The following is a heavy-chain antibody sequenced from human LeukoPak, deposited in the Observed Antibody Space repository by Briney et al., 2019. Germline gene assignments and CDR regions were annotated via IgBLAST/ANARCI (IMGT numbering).Heavy chain of an antibody. Sequence: PSETLSLTCSVSGRPISSSSAYCGWIRQPPGKGLEWIGGIYYSGSTYYNPSLKSRVTISVDSSKNQFSLQLTSVTAADAAVYYSARHRFFGKLSPFDLWGRGTLVTVSS. CDR1: GRPISSSSAY. J-gene: IGHJ2*01. V-gene: IGHV4-39*01. CDR2: IYYSGST. CDR3: ARHRFFGKLSPFDL. D-gene: IGHD3-3*01.